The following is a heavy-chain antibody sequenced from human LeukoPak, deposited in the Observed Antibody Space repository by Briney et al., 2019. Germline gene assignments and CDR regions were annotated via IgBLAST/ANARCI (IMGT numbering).Heavy chain of an antibody. Sequence: PSETLSLTCAVYGGSFSGYYWSWIRQPPGKGLEWIGEINHSGSTNYDPSLKSRVTISVDTSKNQFSLKLSSVTAADTAVYYCATSSNPNWFDPWGQGTLVTVSS. CDR1: GGSFSGYY. J-gene: IGHJ5*02. CDR2: INHSGST. D-gene: IGHD2-15*01. CDR3: ATSSNPNWFDP. V-gene: IGHV4-34*01.